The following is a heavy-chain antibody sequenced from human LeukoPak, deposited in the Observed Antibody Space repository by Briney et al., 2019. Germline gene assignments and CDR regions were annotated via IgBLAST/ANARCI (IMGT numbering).Heavy chain of an antibody. CDR2: IIPILGIA. V-gene: IGHV1-69*02. CDR3: ARVPWAGGAFDI. CDR1: RGTFTIYT. Sequence: EAAVTVSFKASRGTFTIYTISWVRQAPGQGLEWMGRIIPILGIANYAQKFQGRVTITADKSTSTAYMELSSLRSEDTAVYYCARVPWAGGAFDIWGQGTMVTVSS. J-gene: IGHJ3*02. D-gene: IGHD2-8*02.